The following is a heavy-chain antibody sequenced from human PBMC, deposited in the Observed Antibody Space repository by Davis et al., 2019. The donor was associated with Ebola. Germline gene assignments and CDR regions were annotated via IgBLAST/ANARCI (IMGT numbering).Heavy chain of an antibody. CDR2: ISYDGSNK. Sequence: GESLKISCAASGFTFSSYGMHWVRQAPGKGLEWVAVISYDGSNKYYADSVKGRFTISRDNSKNTLYLQMDSLRAEDTSLYYCVRKRSSGYFIGGDYWGQGALVTVSS. CDR3: VRKRSSGYFIGGDY. CDR1: GFTFSSYG. J-gene: IGHJ4*02. D-gene: IGHD6-19*01. V-gene: IGHV3-30*03.